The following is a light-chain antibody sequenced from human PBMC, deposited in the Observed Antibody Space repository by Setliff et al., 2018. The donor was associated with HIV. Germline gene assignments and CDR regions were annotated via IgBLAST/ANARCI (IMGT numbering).Light chain of an antibody. CDR2: DVS. J-gene: IGLJ1*01. CDR1: SSDVGGYNY. V-gene: IGLV2-14*01. Sequence: QSVLTQPASVSGSPGQSITISCTGTSSDVGGYNYVSWYQQHPGKAPKLMISDVSKRPSGVSSRFSGSKSGNTASLTISGLQTEDEADYYCSSYTSSSTYVFGTGTKVTV. CDR3: SSYTSSSTYV.